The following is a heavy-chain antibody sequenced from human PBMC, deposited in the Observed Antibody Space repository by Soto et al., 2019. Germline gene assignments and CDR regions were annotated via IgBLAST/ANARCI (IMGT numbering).Heavy chain of an antibody. D-gene: IGHD6-13*01. V-gene: IGHV3-15*01. J-gene: IGHJ4*02. CDR1: GFTFNNAW. Sequence: EVQLVESGVGLVKPRGSLRLSWTASGFTFNNAWLSWVRQAPGKGLEWVGRIKRKTDGGTTDYAAPVKGRFTISRDDSENMLYLQMNSLKTEDTAVYYCTTGLGQQELAFDYWGQGNLLTVSS. CDR2: IKRKTDGGTT. CDR3: TTGLGQQELAFDY.